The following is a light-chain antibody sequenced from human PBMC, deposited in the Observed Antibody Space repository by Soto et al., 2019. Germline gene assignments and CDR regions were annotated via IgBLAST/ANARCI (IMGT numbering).Light chain of an antibody. J-gene: IGLJ2*01. Sequence: QLVLTQPPSASGTPGQRVTISCSGSSSNIGNNPVNWYQQLPGTAPKLLLYNNNERPSGVPDRFSGSKSGTSASLAISGLQSEDEAEYYCAAWDASLYGPGFGGGTKLTVL. CDR3: AAWDASLYGPG. V-gene: IGLV1-44*01. CDR2: NNN. CDR1: SSNIGNNP.